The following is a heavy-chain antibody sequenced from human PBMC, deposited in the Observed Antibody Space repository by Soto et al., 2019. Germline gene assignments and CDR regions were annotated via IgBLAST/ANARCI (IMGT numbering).Heavy chain of an antibody. D-gene: IGHD3-16*01. J-gene: IGHJ4*02. CDR1: GYTFTSYF. V-gene: IGHV1-46*01. CDR2: INPHDGTT. CDR3: ARGSFRGLGDY. Sequence: QVQLVQSGAEVKKPGASVKVSCKASGYTFTSYFIHWVRQAPGQGLEWMGIINPHDGTTTYAQKFQGRVTMTRDTSTSTAYMDLSSLRSEDTATYFCARGSFRGLGDYWGQGALVTVSS.